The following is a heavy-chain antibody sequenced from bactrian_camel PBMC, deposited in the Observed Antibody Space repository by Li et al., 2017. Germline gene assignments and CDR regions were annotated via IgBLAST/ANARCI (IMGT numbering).Heavy chain of an antibody. Sequence: VQLVESGGGSVQVGGSLRLSCVNSGCTYSSNCMAWFRRAPGKEREAVATINTFGTTTYTESVKGRFTIAKDNAKSTLYLQMNNLKPEVTAMYYCAADRALDDDCYVGSLYTDFAYWGQGTQVTVS. D-gene: IGHD3*01. CDR1: GCTYSSNC. CDR3: AADRALDDDCYVGSLYTDFAY. J-gene: IGHJ6*01. CDR2: INTFGTT. V-gene: IGHV3S53*01.